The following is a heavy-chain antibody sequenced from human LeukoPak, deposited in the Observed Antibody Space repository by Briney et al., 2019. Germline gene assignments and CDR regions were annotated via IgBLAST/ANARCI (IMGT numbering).Heavy chain of an antibody. V-gene: IGHV3-23*01. CDR1: GITFSGSG. Sequence: GGSLRLSCAASGITFSGSGMSWVRQAPGKGLEWVSTISGSGSNTHYADSVKGRFTISRDNYKDTLYMQMNSLRVEDTAVYYCAELGITMIGGVWGKGTTVTISS. CDR2: ISGSGSNT. CDR3: AELGITMIGGV. D-gene: IGHD3-10*02. J-gene: IGHJ6*04.